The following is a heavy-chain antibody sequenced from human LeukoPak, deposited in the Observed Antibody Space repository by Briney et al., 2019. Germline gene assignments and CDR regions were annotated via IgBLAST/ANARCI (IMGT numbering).Heavy chain of an antibody. V-gene: IGHV3-53*01. Sequence: GGSLRLSCAASGFTVNSNHMSWVRQAPGKGLEWVSIIYSGGNTDYADSVKGRFTVSRDNSKNVLYLQMSNLRAEDTAIYYCATSGYFYRGAFDYWGQGTLVTVSS. CDR3: ATSGYFYRGAFDY. D-gene: IGHD3-22*01. J-gene: IGHJ4*02. CDR2: IYSGGNT. CDR1: GFTVNSNH.